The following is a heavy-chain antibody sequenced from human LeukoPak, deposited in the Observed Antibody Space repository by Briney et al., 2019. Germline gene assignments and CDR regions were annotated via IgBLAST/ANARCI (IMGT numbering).Heavy chain of an antibody. CDR3: ARVGYSTSWSPSDY. CDR2: IKDDGSGK. Sequence: GGSLRLSCAASGFTFSNYWMSWVRQAPGKGLEWVANIKDDGSGKYYVDSLKGRFTISRDNAKNSLYVQMNSLRAEDTAVYYCARVGYSTSWSPSDYWGQGALVTVSS. CDR1: GFTFSNYW. V-gene: IGHV3-7*01. J-gene: IGHJ4*02. D-gene: IGHD6-13*01.